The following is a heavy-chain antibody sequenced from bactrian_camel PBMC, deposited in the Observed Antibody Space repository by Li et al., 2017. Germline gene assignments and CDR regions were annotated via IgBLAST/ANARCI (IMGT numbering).Heavy chain of an antibody. CDR2: IKSDGGT. CDR1: GYTFRACS. J-gene: IGHJ4*01. V-gene: IGHV3S53*01. Sequence: HVQLVESGGGLVQPGGSLRLSCVGSGYTFRACSMGWYRQAPGKERELVSSIKSDGGTSYADSVKGRFTISQDNAKNTIYLEVNSLKPEDTAVYYCVASEEAYLGAHTPCNYYTEGTQVTVS. D-gene: IGHD2*01.